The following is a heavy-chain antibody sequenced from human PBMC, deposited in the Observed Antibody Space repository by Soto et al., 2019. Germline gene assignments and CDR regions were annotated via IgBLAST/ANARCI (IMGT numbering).Heavy chain of an antibody. J-gene: IGHJ3*01. CDR3: VSSRSAIYGDALDV. CDR2: IYDDGTT. Sequence: SETLSLTCSVSGGSISSYFRNWLRQPPGKGLEWIGYIYDDGTTDYNPSLKSRVTILLDMSKNQFSLKLSSVTAADTAVYYCVSSRSAIYGDALDVWGQGTMVTVSS. V-gene: IGHV4-59*03. D-gene: IGHD2-2*01. CDR1: GGSISSYF.